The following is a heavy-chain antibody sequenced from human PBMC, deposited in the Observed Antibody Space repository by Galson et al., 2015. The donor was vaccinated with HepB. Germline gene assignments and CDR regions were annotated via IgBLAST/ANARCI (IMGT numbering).Heavy chain of an antibody. V-gene: IGHV5-51*01. Sequence: QSGAEVKKPGESLKISCKVSGYSFTTYWIGWVRQMPGKGLEWMGIIFPGDSDTKYNPSFEDQVTISVDKSISTAYLQWSSLKASDTAMYYCARYQNNWNDAYYWGQGTQVTVSS. CDR2: IFPGDSDT. CDR1: GYSFTTYW. CDR3: ARYQNNWNDAYY. D-gene: IGHD1-20*01. J-gene: IGHJ4*02.